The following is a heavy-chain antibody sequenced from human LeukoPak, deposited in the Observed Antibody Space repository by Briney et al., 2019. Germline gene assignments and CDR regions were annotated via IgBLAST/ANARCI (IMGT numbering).Heavy chain of an antibody. CDR1: GFPFSSYA. J-gene: IGHJ4*02. V-gene: IGHV3-23*01. CDR3: AKEYYYGSGSYYVWDRYFDY. Sequence: GGALRLSCAASGFPFSSYAMSGGRQAPGKGGGGGSAISGSGGSTYYADSVKGRFTISRDNSKNTLYLQMNSLRAEDTAVYYCAKEYYYGSGSYYVWDRYFDYWGQGTLVTVSS. CDR2: ISGSGGST. D-gene: IGHD3-10*01.